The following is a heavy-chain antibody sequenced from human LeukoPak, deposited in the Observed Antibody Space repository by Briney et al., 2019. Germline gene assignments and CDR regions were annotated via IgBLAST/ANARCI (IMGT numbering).Heavy chain of an antibody. J-gene: IGHJ5*02. D-gene: IGHD6-19*01. CDR1: GFTFRTYG. Sequence: GGTLRLSCAASGFTFRTYGMNWVRQALGKGLEWVSSISGSGDTTYYANSVKGRFTISRENSKNTLYLEMSSLRVEDTALYYCAKDKSAWLEYNWFDPWGQGTLVTVSS. CDR2: ISGSGDTT. CDR3: AKDKSAWLEYNWFDP. V-gene: IGHV3-23*01.